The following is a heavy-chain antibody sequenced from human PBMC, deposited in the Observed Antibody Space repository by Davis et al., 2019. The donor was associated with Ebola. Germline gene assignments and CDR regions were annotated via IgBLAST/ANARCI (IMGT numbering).Heavy chain of an antibody. CDR3: SRGGRFVDNSVNYQYFYGVDV. CDR2: INIDGRRT. V-gene: IGHV3-74*01. CDR1: GFTFSDYW. Sequence: GSLRLSCAASGFTFSDYWMHWVRQAPGKGLVWVSRINIDGRRTNYADFGKGRFTISIDSAKNTLYLQMNSLRAEDTAVYYCSRGGRFVDNSVNYQYFYGVDVWGQGTAVTVSS. D-gene: IGHD1-26*01. J-gene: IGHJ6*02.